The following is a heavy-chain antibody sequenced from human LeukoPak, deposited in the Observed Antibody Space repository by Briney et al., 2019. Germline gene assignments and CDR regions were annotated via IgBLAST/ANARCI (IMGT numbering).Heavy chain of an antibody. CDR1: GFTLSNYG. V-gene: IGHV3-33*01. D-gene: IGHD2-15*01. CDR2: IWYDGSNK. CDR3: VRDSSLPVAYFDY. J-gene: IGHJ4*02. Sequence: PGGSLRLSCAASGFTLSNYGMHWVRQAPGKGLEWVAVIWYDGSNKDYVDSVKGRFTISRDNSKNTLYLQMNALRAEDTAVYYCVRDSSLPVAYFDYWGQGTLVTVSS.